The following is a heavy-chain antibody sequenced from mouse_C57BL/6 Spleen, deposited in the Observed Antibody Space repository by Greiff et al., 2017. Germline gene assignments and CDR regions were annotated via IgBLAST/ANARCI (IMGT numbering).Heavy chain of an antibody. J-gene: IGHJ4*01. V-gene: IGHV1-80*01. CDR1: GYAFSSYW. CDR2: IYPGDGDT. CDR3: ATYYGSSYDAMDY. D-gene: IGHD1-1*01. Sequence: QVQLKESGAELVKPGASVKISCKASGYAFSSYWMNWVKQRPGKGLEWIGQIYPGDGDTNYNGKFKGKATLTADKSSSTAYMQLSSLTSEDSAVXFCATYYGSSYDAMDYWGQGTSVTVSS.